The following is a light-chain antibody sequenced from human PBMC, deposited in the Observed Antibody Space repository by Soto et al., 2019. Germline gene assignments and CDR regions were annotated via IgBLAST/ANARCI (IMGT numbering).Light chain of an antibody. CDR1: STDIGSYNH. Sequence: QSALTQPASVSGSPGQSITISCTGTSTDIGSYNHVSWYQQHPGKAPKLMIYEVSNRPSGVSNRFSGSKSGNMASLTISGLQAEDEADYYCCSYTTTITYVFGTGTELTVL. J-gene: IGLJ1*01. CDR2: EVS. V-gene: IGLV2-14*01. CDR3: CSYTTTITYV.